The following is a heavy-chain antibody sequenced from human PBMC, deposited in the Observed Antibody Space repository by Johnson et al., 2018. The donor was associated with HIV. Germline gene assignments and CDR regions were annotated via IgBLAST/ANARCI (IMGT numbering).Heavy chain of an antibody. Sequence: VQLVESGGGVVRPGGSLRLSCETSRFTFDDYAMHWVRQAPGKGLEWVALINWDGDSTYYADSVKGRFTISRDNSKNSLYLQMNSLRAEDTALYYCARLAAYDAFDIWGQGTMVTVSS. V-gene: IGHV3-43D*03. CDR2: INWDGDST. D-gene: IGHD6-25*01. CDR1: RFTFDDYA. CDR3: ARLAAYDAFDI. J-gene: IGHJ3*02.